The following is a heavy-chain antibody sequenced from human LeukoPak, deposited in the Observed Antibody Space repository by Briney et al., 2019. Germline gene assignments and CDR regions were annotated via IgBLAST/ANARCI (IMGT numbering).Heavy chain of an antibody. V-gene: IGHV5-51*01. Sequence: GESLKISCKGSGYSFTTNWVGWVRQMPGKGLESMGIILPGDSDTRYTPSFQGQVIISADKSTGTVYLQWTSLKASDTAIYYCARLECSSTTCPFAYWGQGTLVTVSS. J-gene: IGHJ4*02. CDR1: GYSFTTNW. D-gene: IGHD2-2*01. CDR3: ARLECSSTTCPFAY. CDR2: ILPGDSDT.